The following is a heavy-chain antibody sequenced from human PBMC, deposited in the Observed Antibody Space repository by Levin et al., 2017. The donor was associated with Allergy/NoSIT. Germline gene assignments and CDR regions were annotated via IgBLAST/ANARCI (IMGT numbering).Heavy chain of an antibody. J-gene: IGHJ4*02. CDR2: INPNTGDT. Sequence: AGGSLRLSCKASGYTFTGYYIHWVRQAPGQGLEWMARINPNTGDTIYAQKFQGRVTTTRDTSINNAYMEVISLRFDDTAVYYCAREDSTTSAEFDSWGQGTLVTVSS. V-gene: IGHV1-2*02. D-gene: IGHD6-13*01. CDR1: GYTFTGYY. CDR3: AREDSTTSAEFDS.